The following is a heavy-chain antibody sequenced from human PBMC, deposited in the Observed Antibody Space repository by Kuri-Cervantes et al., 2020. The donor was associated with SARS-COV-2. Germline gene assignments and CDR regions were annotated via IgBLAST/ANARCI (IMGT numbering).Heavy chain of an antibody. CDR1: GYTFTSYY. Sequence: ASVKVSCKASGYTFTSYYMHWVRQAPGQGLEWMGIINPSGGSTSYAQKFQGRVTISVDTSKNQFSLKLSSVTAADTAVYYCARSAYYSQGSGSVDVWGQGTTVTVSS. J-gene: IGHJ6*02. V-gene: IGHV1-46*01. D-gene: IGHD4-11*01. CDR3: ARSAYYSQGSGSVDV. CDR2: INPSGGST.